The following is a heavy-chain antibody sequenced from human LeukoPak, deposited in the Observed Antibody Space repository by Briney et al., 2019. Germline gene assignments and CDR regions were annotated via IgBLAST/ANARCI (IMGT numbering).Heavy chain of an antibody. D-gene: IGHD2-2*01. CDR2: ISYDGSNK. V-gene: IGHV3-30-3*01. J-gene: IGHJ4*02. CDR1: GFTFSNYA. Sequence: GGSLRLSCAAPGFTFSNYAMHWVRQAPGKGLEWVAIISYDGSNKYYADSVKGRFTISRDNSKNTLYLQMNSLRAEDTAVYYCARAMVVVVPATMWGQGTLVTVSS. CDR3: ARAMVVVVPATM.